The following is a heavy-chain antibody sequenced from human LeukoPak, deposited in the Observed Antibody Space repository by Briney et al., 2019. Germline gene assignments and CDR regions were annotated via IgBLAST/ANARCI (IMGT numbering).Heavy chain of an antibody. V-gene: IGHV4-59*01. D-gene: IGHD4-17*01. J-gene: IGHJ4*02. CDR1: GGSISSYY. CDR2: IYYSGST. Sequence: SGTLSLTCTVSGGSISSYYWSWIRQPPGKGLEWIGYIYYSGSTNYNPSLKSRVTISVDTSKNQFSLKLSSVTAADTAVYYCARDDYGDYVPDYWGQGTLVTVSS. CDR3: ARDDYGDYVPDY.